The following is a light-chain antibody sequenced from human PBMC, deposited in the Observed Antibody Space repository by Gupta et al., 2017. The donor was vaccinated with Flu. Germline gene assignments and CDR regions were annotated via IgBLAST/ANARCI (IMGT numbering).Light chain of an antibody. CDR3: QQYCSSPWT. Sequence: FTQSPVTLSLSTGERATLSCRHSQSVNSSYLAWYQQKPGQAPRLLIYGASSRATGIPDRFSGSGSGTDFTLTISRLEPEDFAVYYCQQYCSSPWTFGQGTKVEIK. CDR1: QSVNSSY. J-gene: IGKJ1*01. CDR2: GAS. V-gene: IGKV3-20*01.